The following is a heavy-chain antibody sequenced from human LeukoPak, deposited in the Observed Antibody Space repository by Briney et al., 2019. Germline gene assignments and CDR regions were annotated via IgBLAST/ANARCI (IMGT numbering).Heavy chain of an antibody. J-gene: IGHJ4*02. D-gene: IGHD1-26*01. CDR1: GFTFDDYA. Sequence: GGSLRLSCAASGFTFDDYAMHWVRQAPGKGLEWVSGISWNSGSIGYADSVKGRFTTSRDNAKNSLYLQMNSLRAEDMALYYCAKDSGSYPLGRFDYWGQGTLVTVSS. CDR3: AKDSGSYPLGRFDY. V-gene: IGHV3-9*03. CDR2: ISWNSGSI.